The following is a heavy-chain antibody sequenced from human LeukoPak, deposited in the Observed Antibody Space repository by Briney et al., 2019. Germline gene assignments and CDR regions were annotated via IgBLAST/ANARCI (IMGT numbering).Heavy chain of an antibody. CDR2: ISGSGGST. D-gene: IGHD6-13*01. CDR1: GFTFFSFA. CDR3: AKNPGAAEALDY. Sequence: GGSLSLSFAASGFTFFSFAMSWVRQAPGKGLEWVSAISGSGGSTYYADSVKGRFTISRDNSKNTLYLQMNSLRAEDTAVYYCAKNPGAAEALDYWGQGTLVTVSS. J-gene: IGHJ4*02. V-gene: IGHV3-23*01.